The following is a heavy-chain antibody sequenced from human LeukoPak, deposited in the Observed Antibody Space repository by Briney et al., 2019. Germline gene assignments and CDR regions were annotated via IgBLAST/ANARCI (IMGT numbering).Heavy chain of an antibody. CDR1: GFTFSSYA. Sequence: GGSLRLSCAASGFTFSSYAMHCVRQAPGKGLEWVAVISYDGSNKYYADSVKGRFTISRDNAKNSLYLQMNTLRGEDTAVYYCMTGDHSEYWGQGTLVTVS. CDR3: MTGDHSEY. J-gene: IGHJ4*02. CDR2: ISYDGSNK. V-gene: IGHV3-30-3*01. D-gene: IGHD2-21*02.